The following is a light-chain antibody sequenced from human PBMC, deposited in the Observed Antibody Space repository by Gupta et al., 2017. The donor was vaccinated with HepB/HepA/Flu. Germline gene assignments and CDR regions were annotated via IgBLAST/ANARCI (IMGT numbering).Light chain of an antibody. Sequence: EIVMTHSPAALSVSIGERVTLSCRTSQSVSSNLAWYQQKPGQAPRLLIYVASTRATAVPARFSGSGSGTEFTLTISSLQSEDFAVYYCQQYNNWPRTFGQGTKVEIK. CDR3: QQYNNWPRT. CDR2: VAS. J-gene: IGKJ1*01. V-gene: IGKV3-15*01. CDR1: QSVSSN.